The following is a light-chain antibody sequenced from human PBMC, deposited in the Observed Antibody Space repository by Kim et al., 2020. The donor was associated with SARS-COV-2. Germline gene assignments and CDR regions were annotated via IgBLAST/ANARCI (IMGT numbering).Light chain of an antibody. V-gene: IGKV3-15*01. J-gene: IGKJ1*01. CDR1: HRFRLH. Sequence: SPRYPAPLSCRASHRFRLHFALSPQPPVQPPTLLINRASTRPTGIPARFSGSGSGTDFTLPLSSLQSEDFAVYYCQQYNNWPSPFGQGTKVDLK. CDR3: QQYNNWPSP. CDR2: RAS.